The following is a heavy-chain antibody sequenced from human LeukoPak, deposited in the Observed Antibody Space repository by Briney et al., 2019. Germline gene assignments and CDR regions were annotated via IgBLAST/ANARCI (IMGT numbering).Heavy chain of an antibody. J-gene: IGHJ4*02. Sequence: SVKVSCKASGGTFSSYAISWVRQAPGQGLEWMGGIIPIFGTANYAQKFQARVTITADESTSTAYMELSSLRSEDTAVYYCASRYYYDSSGYNEDYFDYWGQGTLVTVSS. CDR3: ASRYYYDSSGYNEDYFDY. CDR1: GGTFSSYA. V-gene: IGHV1-69*13. D-gene: IGHD3-22*01. CDR2: IIPIFGTA.